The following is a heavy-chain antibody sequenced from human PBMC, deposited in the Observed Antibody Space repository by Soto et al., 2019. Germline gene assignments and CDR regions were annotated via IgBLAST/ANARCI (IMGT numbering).Heavy chain of an antibody. D-gene: IGHD2-2*01. J-gene: IGHJ6*02. V-gene: IGHV4-34*01. Sequence: ASETPSLTRAVYGGSFSGYSWTWIRQPPGAGLEWIGEINHSGSTNYNPSLKSRVTISVDTSKNQFSLKLTSVTAADTAVYYCARYCISTSCPPYYYYGMDVWGQGTTVTVSS. CDR3: ARYCISTSCPPYYYYGMDV. CDR1: GGSFSGYS. CDR2: INHSGST.